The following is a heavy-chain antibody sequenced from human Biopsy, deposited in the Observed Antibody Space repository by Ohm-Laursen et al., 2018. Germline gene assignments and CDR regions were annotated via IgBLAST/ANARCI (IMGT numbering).Heavy chain of an antibody. J-gene: IGHJ4*02. D-gene: IGHD1-26*01. Sequence: GTLSLTCTVSGGSINSYYWSWIRQPPGKGLEWIGYFRFEDRTSYNSSLKSRVTISADTSKNQFSLRLSSVTAADTAVYYCALGGGSYVNFDYWGQGTLVTVSS. CDR2: FRFEDRT. V-gene: IGHV4-59*01. CDR3: ALGGGSYVNFDY. CDR1: GGSINSYY.